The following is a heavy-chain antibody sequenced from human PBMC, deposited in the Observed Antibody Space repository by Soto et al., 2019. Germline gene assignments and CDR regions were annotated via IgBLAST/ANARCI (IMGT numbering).Heavy chain of an antibody. D-gene: IGHD3-10*01. CDR1: GFTFSSYA. J-gene: IGHJ3*02. V-gene: IGHV3-64D*08. CDR2: ISSNGGST. CDR3: VKDLWRVSHGSGSYDAFDI. Sequence: GGSLRLSCSASGFTFSSYAMHWVRQAPGKGLEYVSAISSNGGSTYYADSVKGGFTISRDNSKNTLYLQMSSLRAEDTAVYYGVKDLWRVSHGSGSYDAFDIWGQGTMVTVSS.